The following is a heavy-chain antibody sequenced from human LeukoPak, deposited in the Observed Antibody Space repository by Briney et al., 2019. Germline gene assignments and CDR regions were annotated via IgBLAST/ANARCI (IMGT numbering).Heavy chain of an antibody. CDR2: IIPIFHTA. D-gene: IGHD2-15*01. CDR3: AGIGYCGGGSCTDFDY. Sequence: SVKISCKASGGTFSSYAISWVRQAPGQGLEWMGGIIPIFHTANYAQKFQGRVTITADESTSTAYMELSSLRSEDSAVYYCAGIGYCGGGSCTDFDYWGQGTLVTVSS. CDR1: GGTFSSYA. V-gene: IGHV1-69*13. J-gene: IGHJ4*02.